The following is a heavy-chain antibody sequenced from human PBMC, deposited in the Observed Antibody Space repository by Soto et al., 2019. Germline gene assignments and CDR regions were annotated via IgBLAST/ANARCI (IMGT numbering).Heavy chain of an antibody. Sequence: EVQLVESGGGLVQPGGSLRLSCAASGFTFSSYWMHWVRQAPGKGLVWVSRINSDGSSTSYADSVKGRFTISRDNAKXXXXXXXXXXXXXXXXVYYCVRTSLVVAAATREDYWGQGTLVTVSS. V-gene: IGHV3-74*01. CDR2: INSDGSST. J-gene: IGHJ4*02. D-gene: IGHD2-15*01. CDR1: GFTFSSYW. CDR3: VRTSLVVAAATREDY.